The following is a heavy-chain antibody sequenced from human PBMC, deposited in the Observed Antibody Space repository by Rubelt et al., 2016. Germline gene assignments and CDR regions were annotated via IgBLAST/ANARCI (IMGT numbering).Heavy chain of an antibody. D-gene: IGHD1-26*01. J-gene: IGHJ4*02. Sequence: QVQLQQWGAGLLKPSETLSLTCAVYGGSFSGYYWSWIRQPPGKGLEWIGEIIHSGSTNYNPSLKSRVTISVDTSKNQFSLKLSSVTAADTAVYYCARAPSGSYCDYWGQGTLVTVSS. V-gene: IGHV4-34*12. CDR3: ARAPSGSYCDY. CDR1: GGSFSGYY. CDR2: IIHSGST.